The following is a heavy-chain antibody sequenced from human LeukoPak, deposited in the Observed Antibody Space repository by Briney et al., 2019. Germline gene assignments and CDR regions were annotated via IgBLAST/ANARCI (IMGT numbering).Heavy chain of an antibody. CDR3: ATYMVAALHY. J-gene: IGHJ4*02. CDR1: GFTFSSYV. V-gene: IGHV3-23*01. Sequence: GGSLRLSCAASGFTFSSYVMRWVRQAPGKGLEWVSGISGSGGTTYYADSVKGRFTISRDDSKSTLFLQMNSLNTEDTAVYYCATYMVAALHYWGQGTLVTVSA. D-gene: IGHD5-12*01. CDR2: ISGSGGTT.